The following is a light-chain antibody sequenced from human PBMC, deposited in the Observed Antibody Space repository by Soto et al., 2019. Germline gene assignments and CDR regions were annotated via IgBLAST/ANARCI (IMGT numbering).Light chain of an antibody. CDR3: QQYSNWPPIFT. CDR2: SAS. Sequence: EIVMTQFPATLSVSPGERATLSCRASQSVSSNLAWYQQKPGQAPRLLIYSASTRATGIPARFSGSGSGTEFTLTISSLQSEDVAVYYCQQYSNWPPIFTFGPGTKVDIK. V-gene: IGKV3-15*01. J-gene: IGKJ3*01. CDR1: QSVSSN.